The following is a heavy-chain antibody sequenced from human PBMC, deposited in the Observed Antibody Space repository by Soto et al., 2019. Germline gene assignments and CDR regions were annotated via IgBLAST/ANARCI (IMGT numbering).Heavy chain of an antibody. D-gene: IGHD6-19*01. CDR2: IDWADDT. J-gene: IGHJ4*02. V-gene: IGHV2-5*02. Sequence: QVTLRESGPTLVKPTQNLTLTCTFSGFSITSSGVAVRWISQPPGKALEWLASIDWADDTHYNPSLKNRAIITGDTSKNQVVLTMANMYHTDTATYYCARTFWLRFEFWGQGTPFTFSS. CDR1: GFSITSSGVA. CDR3: ARTFWLRFEF.